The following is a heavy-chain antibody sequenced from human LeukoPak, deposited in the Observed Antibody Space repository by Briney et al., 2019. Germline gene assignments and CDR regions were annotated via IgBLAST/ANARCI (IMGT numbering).Heavy chain of an antibody. D-gene: IGHD1-26*01. CDR3: ARDFGGSYSIDY. Sequence: QSGGSLSLSCAASGFSFRSYGMHWVRQAPGKGLEWVAFIRFDGSNKYYADSVKGRFTISRDNSKNTLYLQMNSLRAEDTAVYYCARDFGGSYSIDYWGQGTLVTVSS. V-gene: IGHV3-30*02. J-gene: IGHJ4*02. CDR2: IRFDGSNK. CDR1: GFSFRSYG.